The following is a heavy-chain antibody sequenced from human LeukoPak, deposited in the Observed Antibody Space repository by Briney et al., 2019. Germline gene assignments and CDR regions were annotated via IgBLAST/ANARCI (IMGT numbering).Heavy chain of an antibody. D-gene: IGHD1-1*01. V-gene: IGHV3-73*01. CDR3: SSGYYYDDYGMDV. J-gene: IGHJ6*02. CDR2: IRSKAKNYAT. CDR1: GFTFSDSA. Sequence: AGGSLRLSCAASGFTFSDSAVHWVRQAPGKGLEWVGRIRSKAKNYATVYDASVKGRFAISRDDSKNTAYLQMNSLKTEDAAVYYCSSGYYYDDYGMDVWGQGTTVTVSS.